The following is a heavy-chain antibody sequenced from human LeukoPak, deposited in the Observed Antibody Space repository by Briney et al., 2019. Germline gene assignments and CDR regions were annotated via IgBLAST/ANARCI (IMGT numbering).Heavy chain of an antibody. CDR2: ISNTNTNI. CDR1: GFTFSSYS. CDR3: ARVAFDI. Sequence: AGSLRLSCAASGFTFSSYSMNWVRQAQGQGLQWVSCISNTNTNIYYADQVKGRFTISTDNAKNSLYMQMNTLRAEDTYVYYCARVAFDIWGGGPMVTVSS. J-gene: IGHJ3*02. V-gene: IGHV3-21*01.